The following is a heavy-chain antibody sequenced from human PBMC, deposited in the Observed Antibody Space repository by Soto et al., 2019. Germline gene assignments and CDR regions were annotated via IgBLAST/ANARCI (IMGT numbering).Heavy chain of an antibody. CDR2: IYYSGST. J-gene: IGHJ3*02. V-gene: IGHV4-31*03. CDR1: GGSISSGGYY. CDR3: ARESIAAAGGDACDI. D-gene: IGHD6-13*01. Sequence: QVQLQESGPGLVKPSQTLSLTCTVSGGSISSGGYYWSWIRQHPGKGLEWIGYIYYSGSTYYNPSLKSRVTMXXDXSXXHFSLTLSSVTAADTAVYYCARESIAAAGGDACDIWGQGTMVTVSS.